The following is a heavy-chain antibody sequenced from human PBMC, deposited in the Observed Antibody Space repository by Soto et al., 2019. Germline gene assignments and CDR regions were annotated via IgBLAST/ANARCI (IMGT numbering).Heavy chain of an antibody. D-gene: IGHD1-7*01. CDR3: AGTTSHYWYYMDV. CDR2: TYYRSRWYN. V-gene: IGHV6-1*01. CDR1: WDSVSSNNAA. Sequence: SQTLSLTSSISWDSVSSNNAAWNWIRQSPSRGLEWLGRTYYRSRWYNDYAVSVKSRITVNPDTSKNQFSLQLTSVTPEDTAVYYCAGTTSHYWYYMDVWGKGTTVTVSS. J-gene: IGHJ6*03.